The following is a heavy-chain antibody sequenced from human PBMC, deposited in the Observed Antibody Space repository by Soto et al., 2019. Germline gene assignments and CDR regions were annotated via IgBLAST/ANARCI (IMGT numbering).Heavy chain of an antibody. Sequence: QVQQLESGPGLVKPWDTLSLTCTVSGAYVSDFSWSWIRQPAGKGLEWIGRITVNGITQYTTSFRSRVTMSMTPSRNKFSLNLQSATASDTALDYCARESGENWTYEAHWGQGTLVTVSS. V-gene: IGHV4-4*07. CDR3: ARESGENWTYEAH. CDR1: GAYVSDFS. J-gene: IGHJ1*01. D-gene: IGHD1-7*01. CDR2: ITVNGIT.